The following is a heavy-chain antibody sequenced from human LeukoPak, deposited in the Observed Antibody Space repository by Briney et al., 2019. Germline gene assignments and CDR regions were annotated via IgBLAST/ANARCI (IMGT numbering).Heavy chain of an antibody. CDR1: GFTFSNFA. CDR3: ARDHSGWSLDP. CDR2: ISYDGSNK. V-gene: IGHV3-30*04. D-gene: IGHD6-19*01. Sequence: PGRSLRLSCAASGFTFSNFALHWVRQAPGKRLEWVALISYDGSNKYYADSLKGRFTISRDNSKNTLYLQMNSLRVEDTAVYYCARDHSGWSLDPWGQGTLVTVSS. J-gene: IGHJ5*02.